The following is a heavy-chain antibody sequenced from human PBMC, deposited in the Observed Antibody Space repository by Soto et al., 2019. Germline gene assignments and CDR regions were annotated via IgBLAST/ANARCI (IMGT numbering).Heavy chain of an antibody. D-gene: IGHD3-22*01. CDR1: GFTFSSYG. V-gene: IGHV3-33*01. Sequence: GGSLRLSCAASGFTFSSYGMHWVRQAPGKGLEWVAVIWYDGSNKYYADSVKGRFTISRDNSKNTLYLQMNSLRAEDTAVYYCARANGVIVVAQFDYWGQGTRVTVSS. J-gene: IGHJ4*02. CDR3: ARANGVIVVAQFDY. CDR2: IWYDGSNK.